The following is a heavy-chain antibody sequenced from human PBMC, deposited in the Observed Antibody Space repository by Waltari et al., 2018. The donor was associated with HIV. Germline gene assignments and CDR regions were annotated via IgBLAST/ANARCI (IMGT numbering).Heavy chain of an antibody. CDR1: GFNTSAYG. CDR3: VKERGPFNGFDI. V-gene: IGHV3-33*06. D-gene: IGHD3-16*01. Sequence: QVYLMGSGGGVVQPGGARNLPGAAPGFNTSAYGMHWVRQAPAKGLEWVAVIGSDVYNKFYADSVRGRFTFSRDNFKYTLSLQMNSLRAEDTALYYCVKERGPFNGFDIWGQGTMVTVSS. J-gene: IGHJ3*02. CDR2: IGSDVYNK.